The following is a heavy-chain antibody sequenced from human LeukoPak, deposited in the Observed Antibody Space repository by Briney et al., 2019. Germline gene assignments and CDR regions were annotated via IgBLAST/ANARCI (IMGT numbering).Heavy chain of an antibody. D-gene: IGHD1-26*01. CDR1: GFTFSSDR. J-gene: IGHJ4*02. CDR3: VRGGFSGD. V-gene: IGHV3-74*03. Sequence: PGRSLRLSCTASGFTFSSDRMHWVRQVPGKGLVWVSRIDSGGTGAVYADAVEGRFTISRDNAKNTLYLQMNSLRAEDTAIYYCVRGGFSGDWSQGTLVTVSS. CDR2: IDSGGTGA.